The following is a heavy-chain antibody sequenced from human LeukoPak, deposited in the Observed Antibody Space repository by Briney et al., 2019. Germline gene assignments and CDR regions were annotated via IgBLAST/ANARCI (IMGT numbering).Heavy chain of an antibody. V-gene: IGHV3-23*01. J-gene: IGHJ4*02. CDR2: IGGSGGSS. Sequence: PGGSLRLSCAASRFTFSSYAMNWVRQAPGKGLEWVSVIGGSGGSSYYADSVKGRFTISRDDSKNTLYLQLNSLRAEDTAVYYCARNSGWYGASWGQGTLVSVSS. CDR1: RFTFSSYA. D-gene: IGHD6-19*01. CDR3: ARNSGWYGAS.